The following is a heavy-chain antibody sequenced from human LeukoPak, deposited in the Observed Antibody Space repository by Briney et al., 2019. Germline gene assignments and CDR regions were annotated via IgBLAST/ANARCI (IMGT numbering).Heavy chain of an antibody. V-gene: IGHV4-30-4*08. D-gene: IGHD2-2*01. CDR2: IYYSGST. J-gene: IGHJ3*02. Sequence: SETLSLTCTVSGDSISRGDYYWSWIRQPPGKGLEWIGYIYYSGSTHYNPSLKSQVTISIATSKTQFSLKLSSVTAADTAVYYCARDVRGDPAAVEGFAIWGQGTMFTVSS. CDR1: GDSISRGDYY. CDR3: ARDVRGDPAAVEGFAI.